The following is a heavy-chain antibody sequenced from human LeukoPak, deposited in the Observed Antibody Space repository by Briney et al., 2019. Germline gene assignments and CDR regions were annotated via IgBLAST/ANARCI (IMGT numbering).Heavy chain of an antibody. CDR1: GGSFSGYY. V-gene: IGHV4-34*01. D-gene: IGHD3-10*01. Sequence: SETLSLTCAVYGGSFSGYYWSWIRQPPGKGLEWIGEINHSGSTNYNLSLKSRVTISVDTSKNQFSLKLSSVTAADTAVYYCARGLSGVTTFDYWGQGTLVTVSS. CDR2: INHSGST. J-gene: IGHJ4*02. CDR3: ARGLSGVTTFDY.